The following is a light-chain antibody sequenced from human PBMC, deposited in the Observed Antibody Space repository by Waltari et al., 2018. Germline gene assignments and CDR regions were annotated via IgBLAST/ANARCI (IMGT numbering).Light chain of an antibody. Sequence: DIQMTQSPSYLSASVGDTVTINCRASQSINNYLTWYQQKPGKAPILLIYATYTLQSGVPSRFSGSGSGTDFTLTISNLQPEDFATYYCQQSYSLLRLTFGGGTKVDIK. V-gene: IGKV1-39*01. J-gene: IGKJ4*01. CDR3: QQSYSLLRLT. CDR1: QSINNY. CDR2: ATY.